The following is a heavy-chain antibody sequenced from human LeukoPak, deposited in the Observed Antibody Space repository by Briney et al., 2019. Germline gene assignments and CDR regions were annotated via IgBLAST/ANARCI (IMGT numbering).Heavy chain of an antibody. Sequence: ASVKVSCKASGYTFTSYGISWVRQAPGQGLEWMGWISAYNGNTNYAQKLQGRVTMTTDTSTSTAYMELRSLRSEDTAVYYCARGSGCTNGVCYRYYYYYMDVWGKGTTVTVSS. D-gene: IGHD2-8*01. CDR3: ARGSGCTNGVCYRYYYYYMDV. CDR1: GYTFTSYG. J-gene: IGHJ6*03. CDR2: ISAYNGNT. V-gene: IGHV1-18*01.